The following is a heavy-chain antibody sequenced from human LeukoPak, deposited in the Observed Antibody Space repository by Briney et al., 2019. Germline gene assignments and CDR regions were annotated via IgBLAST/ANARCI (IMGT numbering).Heavy chain of an antibody. J-gene: IGHJ3*02. D-gene: IGHD3-22*01. CDR3: ARTTDSSGYYYGSRDAFDI. CDR1: GYTFTSYD. Sequence: ASVKVSCKASGYTFTSYDINWVRQATGQGLEWMGWMNPNSGNTGYAQKFQGRVTMTRNTSISTAYMELSSLRSEGTAVYYCARTTDSSGYYYGSRDAFDIWGQGTMVTVSS. CDR2: MNPNSGNT. V-gene: IGHV1-8*01.